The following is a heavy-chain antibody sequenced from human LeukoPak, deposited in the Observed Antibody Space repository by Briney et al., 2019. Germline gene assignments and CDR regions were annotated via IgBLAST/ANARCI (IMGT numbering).Heavy chain of an antibody. CDR1: GGSFSGYY. J-gene: IGHJ4*02. CDR2: INHSGST. D-gene: IGHD1-26*01. V-gene: IGHV4-34*01. CDR3: ARGLSLVGATNDY. Sequence: SETLSLTCALYGGSFSGYYWSWIRQPPGKGLEWIGEINHSGSTNYNPSLKSRVTISVDTSKNQFSLKLSSVTAADTAVYYCARGLSLVGATNDYWGQGTLVTVSS.